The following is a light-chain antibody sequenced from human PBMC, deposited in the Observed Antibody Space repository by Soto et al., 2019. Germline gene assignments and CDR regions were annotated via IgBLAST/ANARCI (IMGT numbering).Light chain of an antibody. J-gene: IGKJ4*01. V-gene: IGKV1-39*01. CDR1: QNIDNY. CDR3: QESYTGPAVS. Sequence: DIQMTQSPSSLSASLGDRVTITCRASQNIDNYLNWYQNKPGKAPKLLIYATSTLQSGVPSRFSGSGSGTEFTLTISSLQPEDFATYFCQESYTGPAVSFGGGTKVEIK. CDR2: ATS.